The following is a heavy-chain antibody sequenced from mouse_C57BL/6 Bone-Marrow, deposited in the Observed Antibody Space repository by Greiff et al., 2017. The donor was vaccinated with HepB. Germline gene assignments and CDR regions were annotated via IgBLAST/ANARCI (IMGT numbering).Heavy chain of an antibody. CDR1: GFTFSDFY. CDR3: ARDAYYYGSSPWYFDV. Sequence: EVKLVESGGGLVQSGRSLRLSCATSGFTFSDFYMEWVRQAPGKGLEWIAASRNKANDYTTEYSASVKGRFIVSRDTSQSILYLPMNALRAEDTAVYYCARDAYYYGSSPWYFDVWGTGTTVTVSS. D-gene: IGHD1-1*01. CDR2: SRNKANDYTT. J-gene: IGHJ1*03. V-gene: IGHV7-1*01.